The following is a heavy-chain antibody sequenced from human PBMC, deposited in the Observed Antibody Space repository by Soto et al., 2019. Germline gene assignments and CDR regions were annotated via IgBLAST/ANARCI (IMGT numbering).Heavy chain of an antibody. CDR2: ISSRSDI. J-gene: IGHJ6*02. CDR3: AREYTAWPLAYGLDV. V-gene: IGHV3-21*01. D-gene: IGHD2-2*02. Sequence: GSLRRSCLLSGFTFSTYSINWVRQAPGKGLEWVSSISSRSDIYYADSVKGRFTISRDNAKNSVSMQMNSLRAEDTAVYYCAREYTAWPLAYGLDVWGQGTTVTVS. CDR1: GFTFSTYS.